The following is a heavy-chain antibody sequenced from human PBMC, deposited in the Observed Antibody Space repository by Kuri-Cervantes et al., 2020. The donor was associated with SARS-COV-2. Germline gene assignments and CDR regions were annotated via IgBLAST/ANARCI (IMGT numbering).Heavy chain of an antibody. V-gene: IGHV4-59*02. CDR3: ARVINWFGP. J-gene: IGHJ5*02. Sequence: GSLRLSCTVSGDSVNIYYWTWIRQPPGKGLEWIAYVSNTGSATYNPSLKGRVTMSLDTPKNQFSLKLRSVTAADTAVYYCARVINWFGPWGQGRQVTVSS. CDR1: GDSVNIYY. CDR2: VSNTGSA.